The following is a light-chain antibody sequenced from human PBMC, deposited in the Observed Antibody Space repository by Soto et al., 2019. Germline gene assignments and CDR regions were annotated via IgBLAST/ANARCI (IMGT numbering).Light chain of an antibody. Sequence: EVVMTQSPGTLSLSPGEGATLSCRSSQSVSNNVAWYQQQPGQAPRLLMYAASTRATRTPARFRGSGSGTEFTLTISSLQSEDFAVYYCQQYNNWPPITFGQGTRLGL. J-gene: IGKJ5*01. CDR2: AAS. V-gene: IGKV3-15*01. CDR3: QQYNNWPPIT. CDR1: QSVSNN.